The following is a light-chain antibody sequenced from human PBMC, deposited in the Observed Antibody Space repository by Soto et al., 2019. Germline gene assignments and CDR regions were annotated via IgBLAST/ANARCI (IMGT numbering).Light chain of an antibody. CDR3: QQRSNWPGLT. V-gene: IGKV3-11*01. CDR2: DAS. Sequence: EIVLTQSPATLSLSPGERATLSCRASQSVSSYLAWYQQKPGQAPRLLIYDASNRATGIPARFSGSGSGTDFTLTISSLEPEDFAVYYCQQRSNWPGLTFGEGPRWRSN. CDR1: QSVSSY. J-gene: IGKJ4*01.